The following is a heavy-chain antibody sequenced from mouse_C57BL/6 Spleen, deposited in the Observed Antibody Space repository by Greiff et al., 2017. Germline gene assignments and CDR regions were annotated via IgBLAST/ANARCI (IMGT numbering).Heavy chain of an antibody. CDR2: IDPSDSET. CDR1: GYTFTSYW. J-gene: IGHJ2*01. Sequence: QVQLQQPGAELVRPGSSVKLSCKASGYTFTSYWMHWVKQRPIQGLEWIGNIDPSDSETHYNQKFKDKATLTVDKSSSTSYMQLSRLTSEDSAVYYCARGEYFDYWGQGTTLTVSS. CDR3: ARGEYFDY. V-gene: IGHV1-52*01.